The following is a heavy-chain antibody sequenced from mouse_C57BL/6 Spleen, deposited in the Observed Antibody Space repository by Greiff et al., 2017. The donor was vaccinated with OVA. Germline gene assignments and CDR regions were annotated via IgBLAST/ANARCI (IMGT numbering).Heavy chain of an antibody. CDR2: IDPSDSYT. D-gene: IGHD1-1*01. V-gene: IGHV1-69*01. CDR1: GYTFTSYW. J-gene: IGHJ2*01. Sequence: QVQLQQPGAELVMPGASVKLSCKASGYTFTSYWMHWVKQRPGQGLEWIGEIDPSDSYTNYNQKFKGKSTLTVDKSSSTAYMQLSSLTSEDSAVYYCARSDGSSYYYWGQGTTLTVSS. CDR3: ARSDGSSYYY.